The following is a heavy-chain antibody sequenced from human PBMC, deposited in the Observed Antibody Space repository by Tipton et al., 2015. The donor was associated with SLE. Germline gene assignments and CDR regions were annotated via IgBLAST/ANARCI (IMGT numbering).Heavy chain of an antibody. CDR1: GGSISSSSYY. CDR2: IYYRGST. CDR3: ARGHIGWGFDP. D-gene: IGHD1-26*01. Sequence: TLSLTCTVSGGSISSSSYYWGWIRQPPGKGLEWIGNIYYRGSTYYNPSLKSRVTISVDTSKNQFSLKLSSVTAADTAVYYCARGHIGWGFDPWGQGTLVTVSS. V-gene: IGHV4-39*07. J-gene: IGHJ5*02.